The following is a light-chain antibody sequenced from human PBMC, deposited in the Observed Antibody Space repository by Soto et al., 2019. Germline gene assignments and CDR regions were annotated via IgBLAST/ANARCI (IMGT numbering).Light chain of an antibody. Sequence: QSVLTQSPSASGTPGQRVTISCSGGTSNIGRNTVNWYQQLPRTAPKLLIYSNNLRPSGVPDRFSGSKSGTSASLAISGLQSEDEADYYCAAWDDGLNGQLFGGGTKLT. CDR1: TSNIGRNT. CDR3: AAWDDGLNGQL. J-gene: IGLJ2*01. CDR2: SNN. V-gene: IGLV1-44*01.